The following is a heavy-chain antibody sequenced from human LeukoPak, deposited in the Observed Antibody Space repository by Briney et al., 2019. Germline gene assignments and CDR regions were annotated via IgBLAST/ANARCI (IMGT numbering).Heavy chain of an antibody. CDR1: GFTFRNYA. CDR3: AKSRGESRGASNY. Sequence: GESLRLSCAAAGFTFRNYAMSWVRQPPGKGLEWVSVISASGAITNYADSVEGRFIISRDKSKNTLYLQMNSLRAEDTAVYYCAKSRGESRGASNYWGQGTLVTVSS. D-gene: IGHD1-26*01. J-gene: IGHJ4*02. CDR2: ISASGAIT. V-gene: IGHV3-23*01.